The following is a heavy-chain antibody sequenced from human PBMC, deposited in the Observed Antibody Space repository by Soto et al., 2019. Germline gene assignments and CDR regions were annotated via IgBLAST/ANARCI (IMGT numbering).Heavy chain of an antibody. D-gene: IGHD3-3*01. CDR2: ITVYNGQT. CDR1: GYSFTSYG. J-gene: IGHJ6*02. V-gene: IGHV1-18*04. CDR3: ARAEVEPRFYGMGV. Sequence: ASVKVSCKASGYSFTSYGINWVWQAPGQGLEWMGWITVYNGQTKYAQNFQGRATMTTESPTSTAYLELTSLGSDDTAVYYCARAEVEPRFYGMGVWGQGTTVTVSS.